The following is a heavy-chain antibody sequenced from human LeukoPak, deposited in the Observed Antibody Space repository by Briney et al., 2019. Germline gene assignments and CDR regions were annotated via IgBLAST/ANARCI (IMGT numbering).Heavy chain of an antibody. CDR2: ISSSGSTI. D-gene: IGHD2-21*02. Sequence: PGGSLRLSCAASGFTFSSHEMNWVRQAPGKGLEWVSHISSSGSTIYYADSVKGRFTISRDNAKNPLYLQMNSLRAEDTALYYCAKESQAYCGGDCYFYRAFDIWGQGTMVTVSS. CDR3: AKESQAYCGGDCYFYRAFDI. CDR1: GFTFSSHE. J-gene: IGHJ3*02. V-gene: IGHV3-48*03.